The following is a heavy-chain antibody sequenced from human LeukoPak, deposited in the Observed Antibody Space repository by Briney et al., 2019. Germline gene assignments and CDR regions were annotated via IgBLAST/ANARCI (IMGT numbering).Heavy chain of an antibody. CDR1: GYTFTSYD. CDR2: MNPNSGNT. J-gene: IGHJ4*02. Sequence: ASVKVSCKASGYTFTSYDINWVRQATGQGLEWMGWMNPNSGNTGYAQKFQGRVTMTRNTSISTAYMELSSLRSEDTAVYYCARGNPSSDYFGYWGQGTLVTVSS. CDR3: ARGNPSSDYFGY. D-gene: IGHD6-19*01. V-gene: IGHV1-8*01.